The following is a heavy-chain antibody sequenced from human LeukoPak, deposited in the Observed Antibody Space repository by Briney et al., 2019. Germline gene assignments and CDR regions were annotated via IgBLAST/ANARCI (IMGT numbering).Heavy chain of an antibody. CDR2: IYYSGST. D-gene: IGHD6-13*01. Sequence: PSETLSLTCTVSGGSIGSSSYYWGWIRQPPGKGLEWIGSIYYSGSTYYNPSLKSRVTISVDTSKNQFSLKLSSVTAADTAVYYCARRAAAGFVDYWGQGTLVTVSS. CDR3: ARRAAAGFVDY. J-gene: IGHJ4*02. CDR1: GGSIGSSSYY. V-gene: IGHV4-39*01.